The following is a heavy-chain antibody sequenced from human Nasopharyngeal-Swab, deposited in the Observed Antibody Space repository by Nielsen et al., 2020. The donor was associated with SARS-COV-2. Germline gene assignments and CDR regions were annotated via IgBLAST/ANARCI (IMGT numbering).Heavy chain of an antibody. D-gene: IGHD1-7*01. Sequence: SETLSLTCTVSGGSINPYYWSWIRQPPGKGLEWIGHISYSGSTHYDPSFRSRVTVSVDTSKNQFSLKLTSVTAADTAVYYCVRHEGGTTLDYWGQGTLVTVSS. V-gene: IGHV4-59*08. CDR3: VRHEGGTTLDY. CDR2: ISYSGST. J-gene: IGHJ4*02. CDR1: GGSINPYY.